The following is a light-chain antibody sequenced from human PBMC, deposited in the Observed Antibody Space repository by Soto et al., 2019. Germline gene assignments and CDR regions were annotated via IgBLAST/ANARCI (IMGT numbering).Light chain of an antibody. CDR2: AAS. CDR3: QQSYSTHRR. J-gene: IGKJ1*01. V-gene: IGKV1-39*01. Sequence: DIQMTQSPSSLSASVGDRVTITCRASQSISSYLNWYQQKPGKAPKLLIYAASSLQSGVPSRFSGSGSGTDFTLTISSLQPEDFETYYCQQSYSTHRRFGQGAKADI. CDR1: QSISSY.